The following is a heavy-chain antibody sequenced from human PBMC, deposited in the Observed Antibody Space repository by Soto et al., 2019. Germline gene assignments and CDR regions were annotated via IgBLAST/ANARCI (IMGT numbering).Heavy chain of an antibody. D-gene: IGHD3-9*01. V-gene: IGHV1-18*01. J-gene: IGHJ4*02. CDR3: ARGRYDILTGYYVFDY. Sequence: ASVKVSCKASGYTFTSYGISWVRQAPGQGLEWMGWISAYNGNTNYAQKLQGRVTMTTDTSTSTAYMELRSLRSDDTAVYYCARGRYDILTGYYVFDYWGQRTLVTVSS. CDR1: GYTFTSYG. CDR2: ISAYNGNT.